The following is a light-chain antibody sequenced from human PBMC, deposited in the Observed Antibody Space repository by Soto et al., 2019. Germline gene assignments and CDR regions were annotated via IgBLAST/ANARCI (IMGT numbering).Light chain of an antibody. J-gene: IGKJ4*01. Sequence: EIVLTQSPGTLSLSPGERATLSCRASQSVSSSYLAWYQQKPGQAPRLLIYGASSRATGIPDRFSGSGSGTDFNITISSLQSEDSAVYYCQQYNNWPRATFGGGTKVDIK. CDR1: QSVSSSY. CDR3: QQYNNWPRAT. CDR2: GAS. V-gene: IGKV3-20*01.